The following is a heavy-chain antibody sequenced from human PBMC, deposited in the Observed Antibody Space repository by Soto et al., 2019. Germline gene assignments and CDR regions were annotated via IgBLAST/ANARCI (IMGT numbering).Heavy chain of an antibody. D-gene: IGHD4-17*01. CDR1: GGTFSSYA. Sequence: QVQLVQSGAEVKKPGSSVKVSCKASGGTFSSYAIIWVRQAPGQGLEWMGGIIPIFGTANYAQKFQGRVTITADEGTRTAYVEPSSLRSEETAVYYCAGTVTIDVAGTYYYYGMYVWGQGTTVTV. CDR3: AGTVTIDVAGTYYYYGMYV. V-gene: IGHV1-69*01. J-gene: IGHJ6*02. CDR2: IIPIFGTA.